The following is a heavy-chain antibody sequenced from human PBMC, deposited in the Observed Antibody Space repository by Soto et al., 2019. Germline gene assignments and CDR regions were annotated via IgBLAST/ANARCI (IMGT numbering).Heavy chain of an antibody. CDR1: GFSLTTDGVG. Sequence: QITLKESGPTLVKPTQTLTLTCTFSGFSLTTDGVGVDWIRQPPGKALEWLGLIYWNDEKRYRPSLQSRLTITKDTSRNQVVLTMTNMDPVDIATYYCAHRTTVTSGINWGQGTLVTVSS. V-gene: IGHV2-5*01. J-gene: IGHJ4*02. D-gene: IGHD4-4*01. CDR3: AHRTTVTSGIN. CDR2: IYWNDEK.